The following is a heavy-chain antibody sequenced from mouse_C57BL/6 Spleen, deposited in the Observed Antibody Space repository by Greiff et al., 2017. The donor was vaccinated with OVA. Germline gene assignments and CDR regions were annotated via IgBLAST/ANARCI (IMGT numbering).Heavy chain of an antibody. CDR2: ILPGSGST. J-gene: IGHJ3*01. V-gene: IGHV1-9*01. Sequence: QVQLQQSGAELMKPGASVKLSCKASGYTFTGYWIEWVKQRPGHGLEWIGEILPGSGSTNYNEKFKGKATFTADTSSNPAYMQLSSLTTEDSAIDGYERQTARAAIAYWGQGTLVTVSA. CDR3: ERQTARAAIAY. CDR1: GYTFTGYW. D-gene: IGHD3-1*01.